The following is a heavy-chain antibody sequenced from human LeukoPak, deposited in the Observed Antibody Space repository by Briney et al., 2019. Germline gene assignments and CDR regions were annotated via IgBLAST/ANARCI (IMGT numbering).Heavy chain of an antibody. D-gene: IGHD3-22*01. CDR2: IWYDGSNK. CDR1: GFTFSIYG. J-gene: IGHJ4*02. Sequence: GGSLRLSCAASGFTFSIYGMHWVRQAPGKGLEWVAVIWYDGSNKYYADSVKGRFTISRDNSKNTLYLQMNSLRAEDTAVYYCARGFEYYYDSSGYPIDYWGQGTLVTVSS. V-gene: IGHV3-33*01. CDR3: ARGFEYYYDSSGYPIDY.